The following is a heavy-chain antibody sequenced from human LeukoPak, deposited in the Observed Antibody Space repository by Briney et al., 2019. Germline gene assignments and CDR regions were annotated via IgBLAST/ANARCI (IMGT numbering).Heavy chain of an antibody. V-gene: IGHV4-59*01. CDR1: GGSISSYY. D-gene: IGHD6-13*01. Sequence: SSETLSLTCTVSGGSISSYYWSWIRQPPGKGLEWIGYIYYSGSTNYNPSLKSRVTISVDTSKNQFSLKLSSVTAADTAVYYCARVGQLWYSSTWFGPWGQGTLVTVSS. CDR3: ARVGQLWYSSTWFGP. CDR2: IYYSGST. J-gene: IGHJ5*02.